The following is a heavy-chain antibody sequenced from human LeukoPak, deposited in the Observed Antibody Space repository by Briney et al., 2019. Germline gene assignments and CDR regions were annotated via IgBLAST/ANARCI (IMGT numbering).Heavy chain of an antibody. V-gene: IGHV4-4*07. J-gene: IGHJ6*03. CDR2: IYTTGST. CDR1: GGSISDYY. D-gene: IGHD6-6*01. Sequence: SETLSLTCTVSGGSISDYYWSWIRQPAGKGLEWIGRIYTTGSTDYNPSLKSRVTMSVDTSKNQFSLKLTSVTAADTALYYCARGEYSSSYNYYYMDVWGKGTTVTVSS. CDR3: ARGEYSSSYNYYYMDV.